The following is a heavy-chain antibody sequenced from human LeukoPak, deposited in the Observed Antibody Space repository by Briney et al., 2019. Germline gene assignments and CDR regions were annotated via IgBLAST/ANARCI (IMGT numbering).Heavy chain of an antibody. D-gene: IGHD6-13*01. J-gene: IGHJ6*03. CDR2: INHSGST. Sequence: SETLSLTCAVYGGSFSGYYWSWIRQPPGKGLGWIGEINHSGSTNYNPSLKSRVTISVDTSKNQFSLKLSSVTAADTAVYYCAMGIYYYMDVWGKGTTVTVSS. V-gene: IGHV4-34*01. CDR3: AMGIYYYMDV. CDR1: GGSFSGYY.